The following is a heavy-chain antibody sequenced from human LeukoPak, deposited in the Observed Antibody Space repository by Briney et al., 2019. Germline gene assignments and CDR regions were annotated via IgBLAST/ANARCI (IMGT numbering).Heavy chain of an antibody. CDR3: ARRADYGGQDWYFDL. CDR1: DGYISGYY. Sequence: SETLSLTCTVSDGYISGYYWSWIRQPPGKGLEWIGYIYYTGSTKYNPSLNSRVTISTDKSNDHFSLKLSSVTAADTAVYYCARRADYGGQDWYFDLWGRGTLVTVSS. CDR2: IYYTGST. J-gene: IGHJ2*01. V-gene: IGHV4-59*08. D-gene: IGHD4-23*01.